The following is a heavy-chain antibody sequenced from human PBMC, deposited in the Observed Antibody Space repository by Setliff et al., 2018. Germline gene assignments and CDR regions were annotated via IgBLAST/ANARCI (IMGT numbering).Heavy chain of an antibody. D-gene: IGHD1-26*01. CDR2: ISTDGSSI. Sequence: GGSLRLSCAASGFTFSSYAMSWVRQAPGQGLVWVARISTDGSSITYADSVKGRFTISRDNARNTLYLQMNSLTAEDTAVYYCARVGSKPQLGWFDPWGQGTLVTVSS. J-gene: IGHJ5*02. CDR3: ARVGSKPQLGWFDP. V-gene: IGHV3-74*03. CDR1: GFTFSSYA.